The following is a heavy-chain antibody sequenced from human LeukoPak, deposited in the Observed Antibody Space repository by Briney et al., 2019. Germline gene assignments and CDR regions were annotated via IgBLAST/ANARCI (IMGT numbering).Heavy chain of an antibody. CDR3: ARDPESRNPYYYYYGMDV. Sequence: PGRSLRLSCAASGFTFSSYGMHWVRQAPGKGLEWVAVIWYDGSNKYYADSVKGRFTISRDNSKNTLYLQMNSLRAEDTAVYYCARDPESRNPYYYYYGMDVWGQGTTVTVSS. CDR2: IWYDGSNK. D-gene: IGHD1-14*01. CDR1: GFTFSSYG. J-gene: IGHJ6*02. V-gene: IGHV3-33*01.